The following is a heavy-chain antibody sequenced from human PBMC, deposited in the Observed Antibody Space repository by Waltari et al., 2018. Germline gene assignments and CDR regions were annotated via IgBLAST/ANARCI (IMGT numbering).Heavy chain of an antibody. CDR1: GGSINNYY. V-gene: IGHV4-59*04. J-gene: IGHJ6*03. Sequence: QVQLQESCPGLVKPSETLSLTCTVSGGSINNYYWSWIRQPPGKRLEWIGYISYSGITDYNSPLESRVTMSVDTSRSQFSLKLRSVTDADTATYYCVRGCAGGACYSDTYYSMDVWGKGTTVTVSS. CDR2: ISYSGIT. CDR3: VRGCAGGACYSDTYYSMDV. D-gene: IGHD2-21*02.